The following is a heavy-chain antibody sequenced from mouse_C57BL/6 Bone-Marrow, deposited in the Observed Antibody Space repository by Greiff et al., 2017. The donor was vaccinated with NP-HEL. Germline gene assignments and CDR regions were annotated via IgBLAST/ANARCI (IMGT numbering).Heavy chain of an antibody. J-gene: IGHJ3*01. CDR3: TTGDDYGSSSWFAY. CDR2: IDPENGDT. Sequence: EVQLQQSGAELVRPGASVKLSCTASGFNIKDDYMHWVKQRPEQGLEWIGWIDPENGDTEYASKFQGKATITADTSSNTAYLQLSSLTSEDTAVYYCTTGDDYGSSSWFAYWGQGTLVTVSA. D-gene: IGHD1-1*01. V-gene: IGHV14-4*01. CDR1: GFNIKDDY.